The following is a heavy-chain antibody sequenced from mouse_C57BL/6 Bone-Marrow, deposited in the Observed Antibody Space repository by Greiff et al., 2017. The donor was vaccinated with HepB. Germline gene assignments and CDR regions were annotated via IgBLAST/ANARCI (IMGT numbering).Heavy chain of an antibody. CDR3: ARARGVAY. CDR1: GYTFTSYG. V-gene: IGHV1-81*01. J-gene: IGHJ3*01. Sequence: QVQLQQSGAELARPGASVKLSCKASGYTFTSYGISWVKQSTGLGLEWIGEINPKSGNTYYNQKFKGKATLTADKSSSTAYMELRSLTSEDSAVYVCARARGVAYWGQGTLVTVSA. CDR2: INPKSGNT.